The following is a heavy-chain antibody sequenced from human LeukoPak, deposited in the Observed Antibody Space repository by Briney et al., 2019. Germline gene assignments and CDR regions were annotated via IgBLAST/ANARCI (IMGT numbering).Heavy chain of an antibody. J-gene: IGHJ6*03. CDR1: GFTFSSYS. Sequence: PGGSLRLSCAASGFTFSSYSMNWVRQAPGKGLEWVSSISSSSSYIYYADSVKGGFTISRDNAKNSLYLQMNSLRAEDTAVYYCAKGLRYFDWDSMDVWGKGTTVTVSS. CDR2: ISSSSSYI. CDR3: AKGLRYFDWDSMDV. V-gene: IGHV3-21*01. D-gene: IGHD3-9*01.